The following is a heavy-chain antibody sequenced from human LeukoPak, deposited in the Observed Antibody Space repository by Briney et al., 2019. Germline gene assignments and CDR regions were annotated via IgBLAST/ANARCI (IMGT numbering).Heavy chain of an antibody. CDR1: GYSFTSYW. CDR3: ARGRGSGSYYNVHYFDY. D-gene: IGHD3-10*01. CDR2: IYPGDSDT. V-gene: IGHV5-51*01. J-gene: IGHJ4*02. Sequence: GESLKISCKGSGYSFTSYWIGWVRQMPGKGLEWMVIIYPGDSDTRYSPSFQGQVTISAGKSISTAYLQWSSLKASDTAMYYCARGRGSGSYYNVHYFDYWGQGTLVTVSS.